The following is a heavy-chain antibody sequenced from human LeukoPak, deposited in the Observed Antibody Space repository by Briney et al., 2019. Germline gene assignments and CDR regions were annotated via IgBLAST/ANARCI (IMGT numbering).Heavy chain of an antibody. CDR1: GFTFSDYY. CDR3: ARRPTSDDASDI. D-gene: IGHD2-2*01. J-gene: IGHJ3*02. CDR2: ISSSGSTI. Sequence: GGSLRLSCAASGFTFSDYYMSRIRQAPGKELEWVSYISSSGSTIYYADSVKGRFTISRDNAKNSLYLQMNSLRAEDTAVYYCARRPTSDDASDIWGQGTMVTVSS. V-gene: IGHV3-11*01.